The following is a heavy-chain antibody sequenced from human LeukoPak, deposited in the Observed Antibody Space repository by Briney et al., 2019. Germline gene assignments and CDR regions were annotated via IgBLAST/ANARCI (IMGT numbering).Heavy chain of an antibody. Sequence: PGGSLRLSCAASGFTFSDYYMSWIRQAPGKGLEWVSYISSSGSTIYHADSVKGRFTISRDNAKNSPYLQMNSLRAEDTAVYYCASESYEYYYGSGAFDYWGQGTLVTVSS. J-gene: IGHJ4*02. CDR2: ISSSGSTI. D-gene: IGHD3-10*01. CDR1: GFTFSDYY. V-gene: IGHV3-11*04. CDR3: ASESYEYYYGSGAFDY.